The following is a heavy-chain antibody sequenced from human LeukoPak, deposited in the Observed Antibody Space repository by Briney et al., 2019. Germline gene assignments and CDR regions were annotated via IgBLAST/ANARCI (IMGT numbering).Heavy chain of an antibody. Sequence: GGSLRLSCAASGFTFSSYAMSWVRQAPGKGLEWVSAISGSGGSTYYADSVKGRFTISRDNSKNTLYLQMNSLRAEDTAVYYCARALTRITMIVGGYWGQGTLVTVSS. CDR1: GFTFSSYA. CDR3: ARALTRITMIVGGY. J-gene: IGHJ4*02. D-gene: IGHD3-22*01. CDR2: ISGSGGST. V-gene: IGHV3-23*01.